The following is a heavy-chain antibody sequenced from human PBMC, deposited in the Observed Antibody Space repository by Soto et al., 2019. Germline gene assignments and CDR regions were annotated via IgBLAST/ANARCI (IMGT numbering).Heavy chain of an antibody. V-gene: IGHV1-2*02. D-gene: IGHD1-26*01. Sequence: ASVKVSCKASGHTFTVYYMHWVRQAPGQGLEWMGWINPKSGGTMYPQKFQGRVTMTWDTSISTAYMALTRLRSDDTAVYYCARDLAKGGGSAGFDYWGQGTLVTVSS. CDR2: INPKSGGT. CDR1: GHTFTVYY. CDR3: ARDLAKGGGSAGFDY. J-gene: IGHJ4*02.